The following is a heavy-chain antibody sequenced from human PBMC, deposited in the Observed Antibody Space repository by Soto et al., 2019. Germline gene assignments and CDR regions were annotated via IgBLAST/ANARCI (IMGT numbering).Heavy chain of an antibody. D-gene: IGHD3-10*01. CDR2: MNPNSGNT. CDR3: ARGIGSFYYYYGMDV. V-gene: IGHV1-8*01. CDR1: GYTFTSYD. Sequence: ASVKVSCKASGYTFTSYDINWVRQATGQGLEWVGWMNPNSGNTGYAQKFQGRVTMTRNTSISTAYMELSSLRSEDTAVYYCARGIGSFYYYYGMDVWGQGTTVTVSS. J-gene: IGHJ6*02.